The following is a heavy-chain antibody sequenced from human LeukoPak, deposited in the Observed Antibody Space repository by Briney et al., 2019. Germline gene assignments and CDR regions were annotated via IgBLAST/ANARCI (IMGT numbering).Heavy chain of an antibody. CDR1: GYTFTGYY. D-gene: IGHD3-10*01. Sequence: ASVKVSCKASGYTFTGYYIHLVRQAPGQGLELIGCINPNGDGTNYSQKVSGRVTMTTDTSISTAYMELGGLRYDDTAVYYCARVSSSGDYYDNWGQGTLVTVSS. CDR3: ARVSSSGDYYDN. CDR2: INPNGDGT. V-gene: IGHV1-2*02. J-gene: IGHJ4*02.